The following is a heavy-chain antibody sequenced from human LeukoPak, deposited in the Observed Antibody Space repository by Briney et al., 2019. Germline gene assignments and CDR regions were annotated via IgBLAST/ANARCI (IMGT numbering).Heavy chain of an antibody. D-gene: IGHD6-13*01. J-gene: IGHJ4*02. V-gene: IGHV3-30*02. Sequence: PGGSLRLSCAASGFTFSSYSMNWVRQAPGKGLEWVAFIQSDGSNKYYADSVKGRFTISRDNSKNTLYLQMNSLRAEDTATFYCAKAFGSSWSLFHYWGQGTLVTVSS. CDR1: GFTFSSYS. CDR2: IQSDGSNK. CDR3: AKAFGSSWSLFHY.